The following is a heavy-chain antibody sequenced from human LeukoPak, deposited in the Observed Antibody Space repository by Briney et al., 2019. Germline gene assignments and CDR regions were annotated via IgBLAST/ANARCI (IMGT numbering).Heavy chain of an antibody. CDR3: ATQRGSYRWGTDFDY. Sequence: GASVKVSCKASGYTFTSYYMHWVRQAPGQGLEWMGIINPSGGSTSYAQKFQGRVTMTRDTSISTAYMELSRLRSDDTAVYYCATQRGSYRWGTDFDYWGQGTLVTVSS. V-gene: IGHV1-46*01. CDR2: INPSGGST. CDR1: GYTFTSYY. D-gene: IGHD3-16*01. J-gene: IGHJ4*02.